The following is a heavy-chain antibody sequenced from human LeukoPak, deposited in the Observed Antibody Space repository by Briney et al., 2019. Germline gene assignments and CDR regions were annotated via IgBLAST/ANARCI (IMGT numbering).Heavy chain of an antibody. V-gene: IGHV1-2*02. J-gene: IGHJ4*02. CDR3: ARDRDYGGNYPYY. CDR2: INPNSGGT. CDR1: GYTFTGYY. Sequence: ASVKVSCKASGYTFTGYYMHWVRQAPGQGLEWMGWINPNSGGTNYAQKFQGRVTMTRDTSTSTVYMELSSLRSEDTAVYYCARDRDYGGNYPYYWGQGTLVTVSS. D-gene: IGHD4-23*01.